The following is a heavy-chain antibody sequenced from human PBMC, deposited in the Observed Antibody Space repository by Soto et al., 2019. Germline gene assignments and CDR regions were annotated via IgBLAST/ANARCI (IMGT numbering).Heavy chain of an antibody. CDR2: IYPGDSDT. V-gene: IGHV5-51*04. Sequence: GESLKISCKGSGYSFTSYWISWVRQMPGKGLEWMGIIYPGDSDTRYSPSFQGQVTISADKPISTAYLQWSSLKASDTAMYYCARVRYSGGPGGYYGMDVWGQGTTVTVSS. J-gene: IGHJ6*02. D-gene: IGHD6-19*01. CDR3: ARVRYSGGPGGYYGMDV. CDR1: GYSFTSYW.